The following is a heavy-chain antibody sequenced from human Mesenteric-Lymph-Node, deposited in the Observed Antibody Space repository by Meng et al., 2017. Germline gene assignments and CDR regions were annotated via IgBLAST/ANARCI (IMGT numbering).Heavy chain of an antibody. Sequence: QRSVPVQGSPSQARSLPCRVSGGSTVSSGYCWGWIRQPPGKGLEWIGSIGHSGFTYYTPSLKSRVTVSIDTSRNQFSLWLTSVTAADTAVYYCVRSSGWVKTGFDPWGQGTLVTVSS. CDR3: VRSSGWVKTGFDP. CDR1: GGSTVSSGYC. D-gene: IGHD6-19*01. V-gene: IGHV4-39*01. J-gene: IGHJ5*02. CDR2: IGHSGFT.